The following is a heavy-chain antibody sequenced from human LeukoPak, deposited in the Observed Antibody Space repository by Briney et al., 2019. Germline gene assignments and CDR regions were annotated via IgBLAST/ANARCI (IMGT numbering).Heavy chain of an antibody. D-gene: IGHD5-24*01. CDR3: ARGQKDTEMATTPFDY. CDR1: GGTFSSYA. CDR2: IIPIFGTA. Sequence: ASVKVSCKASGGTFSSYAISWVRQAPGQGLEWMGGIIPIFGTANYAQKFQGRVTITADKSTSTAYIELSSLRSEDTAVYYCARGQKDTEMATTPFDYWGQGTLVTVSS. J-gene: IGHJ4*02. V-gene: IGHV1-69*06.